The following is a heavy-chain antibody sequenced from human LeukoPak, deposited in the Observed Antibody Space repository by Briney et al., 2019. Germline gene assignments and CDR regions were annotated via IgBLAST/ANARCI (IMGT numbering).Heavy chain of an antibody. D-gene: IGHD3-22*01. Sequence: GASVKVSCKASGGTFSSYAISWVRQAPGQGLGWMGRLIPIFGIANYAQKFQGRVTITADKSTSTAYMDLSSLRSEDTAVYYCARDVGHSSGYYYNWFDPWGQGTLVTVSS. CDR1: GGTFSSYA. J-gene: IGHJ5*02. CDR2: LIPIFGIA. CDR3: ARDVGHSSGYYYNWFDP. V-gene: IGHV1-69*04.